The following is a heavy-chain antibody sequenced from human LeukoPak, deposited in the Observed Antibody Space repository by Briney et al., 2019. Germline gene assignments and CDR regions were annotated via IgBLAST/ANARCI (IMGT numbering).Heavy chain of an antibody. CDR2: ISGSGGST. V-gene: IGHV3-23*01. CDR1: GFTFSSYA. CDR3: AKGGGSGGGSTDN. Sequence: PGGSLRLSCAASGFTFSSYAMSWVRQAPGEGLEWVSAISGSGGSTYYADSVKGRFTISRDNSKNTLYLKMNSLRAEDTAVYYCAKGGGSGGGSTDNWGQGTLVTVSS. D-gene: IGHD2-15*01. J-gene: IGHJ4*02.